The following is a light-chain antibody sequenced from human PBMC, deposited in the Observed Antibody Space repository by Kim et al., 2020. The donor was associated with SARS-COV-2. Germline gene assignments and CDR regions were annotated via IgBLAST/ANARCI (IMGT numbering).Light chain of an antibody. CDR3: QSYDASLSGSI. V-gene: IGLV1-40*01. J-gene: IGLJ2*01. CDR1: SSNIGAGYD. CDR2: ENN. Sequence: QSVLTQPPSVSGAPGQTVTIACSGSSSNIGAGYDVHWYQQFPGKAPKLLIHENNNRPSGVPDRFSGSKSGTSASLAITGLQAEDEADYYYQSYDASLSGSIFGGGTKVTVL.